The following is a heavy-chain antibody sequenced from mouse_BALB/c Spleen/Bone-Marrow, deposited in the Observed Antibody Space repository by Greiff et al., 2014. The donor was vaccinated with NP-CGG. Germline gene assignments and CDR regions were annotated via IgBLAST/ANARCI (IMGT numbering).Heavy chain of an antibody. Sequence: EVQLQQSGTVLARPGASAKMSCKASGYTFTSYWMHWVKQRPGQGLEWIGAIYPGNSDTSYNQKFKGKAKLTAVTSTSTAYMELSSLTNEDSAVYYCTRVYYYGSAWFAYWGQGTLVTVSA. V-gene: IGHV1-5*01. CDR2: IYPGNSDT. CDR1: GYTFTSYW. D-gene: IGHD1-1*01. J-gene: IGHJ3*01. CDR3: TRVYYYGSAWFAY.